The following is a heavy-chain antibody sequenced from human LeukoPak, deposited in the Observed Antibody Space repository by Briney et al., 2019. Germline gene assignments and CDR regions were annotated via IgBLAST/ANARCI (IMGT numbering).Heavy chain of an antibody. CDR2: IWYDGSNK. J-gene: IGHJ4*02. CDR1: GFTFSSYG. Sequence: GGALGLSCASSGFTFSSYGMHWVRQAPGKGLEGGAVIWYDGSNKYYADSVKGRFTISRDNSKNTLYLQMNSLGADDTAVYYCARDGSGSYYGYFDYWGQGTLVTVSA. CDR3: ARDGSGSYYGYFDY. D-gene: IGHD3-10*01. V-gene: IGHV3-33*01.